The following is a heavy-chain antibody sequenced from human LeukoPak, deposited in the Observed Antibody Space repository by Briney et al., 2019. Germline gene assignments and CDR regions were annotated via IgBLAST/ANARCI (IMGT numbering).Heavy chain of an antibody. CDR2: INQDGSEK. CDR3: ARDVATISNWFDP. J-gene: IGHJ5*02. CDR1: GFIFSSYS. Sequence: GGSLRLSCAASGFIFSSYSMNWVRQAPGKGLEWVANINQDGSEKYYVDSVKGRFTISRDNAKNSLYLQMNSLRAEDTAVYYCARDVATISNWFDPWGQGTLVTVSS. V-gene: IGHV3-7*01. D-gene: IGHD5-24*01.